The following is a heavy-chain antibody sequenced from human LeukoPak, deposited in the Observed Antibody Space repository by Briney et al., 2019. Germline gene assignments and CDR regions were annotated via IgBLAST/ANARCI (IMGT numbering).Heavy chain of an antibody. D-gene: IGHD6-13*01. CDR1: GGSFSGYY. CDR3: ARGFVSSWYIY. CDR2: INHSGST. Sequence: SETLSLTCAVYGGSFSGYYWSWIRQPPGKGLESIGEINHSGSTNYNPSLKSRVTISVDTSKNQFSLKLSSVTAADTAVYYCARGFVSSWYIYWGQGTLVTVSS. V-gene: IGHV4-34*01. J-gene: IGHJ4*02.